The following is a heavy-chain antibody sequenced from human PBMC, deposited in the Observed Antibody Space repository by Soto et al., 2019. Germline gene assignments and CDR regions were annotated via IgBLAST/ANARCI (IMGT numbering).Heavy chain of an antibody. CDR2: IYYSGST. D-gene: IGHD5-18*01. J-gene: IGHJ6*02. Sequence: PWETLSLTGTVSGGSISGGDYYWSWIRQPPGKGLEWIGYIYYSGSTYYNPSLKSRVTISVDTSKNQFSLKLSSVTAADTAVYYCARMSGYSYGINYYYYFGMDVWGQGTTVTVSS. CDR3: ARMSGYSYGINYYYYFGMDV. V-gene: IGHV4-30-4*01. CDR1: GGSISGGDYY.